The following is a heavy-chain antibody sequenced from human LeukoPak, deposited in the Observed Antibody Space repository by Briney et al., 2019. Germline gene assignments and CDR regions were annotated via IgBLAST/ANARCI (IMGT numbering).Heavy chain of an antibody. Sequence: SLTVSCTASGGAFSSYAISWVRQAPGQGLEWVGGIIPIFGTAHYAQKFQGRVTITTDESTSTAYMELSSLRSEDTAVYYCARESSIVGATTNYYYYYMDVWGKGTTVTVSS. D-gene: IGHD1-26*01. CDR2: IIPIFGTA. V-gene: IGHV1-69*05. J-gene: IGHJ6*03. CDR3: ARESSIVGATTNYYYYYMDV. CDR1: GGAFSSYA.